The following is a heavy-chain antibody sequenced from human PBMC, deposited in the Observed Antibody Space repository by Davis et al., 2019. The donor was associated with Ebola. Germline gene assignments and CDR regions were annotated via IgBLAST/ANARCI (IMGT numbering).Heavy chain of an antibody. CDR1: GVSITSSDYY. V-gene: IGHV4-39*07. J-gene: IGHJ5*02. Sequence: SETLSLTCTVSGVSITSSDYYWGWVRQPPGKGLEWVGSVYHSGSTNYNPSLKSRVTISVDTSKNQFSLKLSSVTAADTAVYYCARGRWEYSSSSPDGNWFDPWGQGTLVTVSS. D-gene: IGHD6-6*01. CDR3: ARGRWEYSSSSPDGNWFDP. CDR2: VYHSGST.